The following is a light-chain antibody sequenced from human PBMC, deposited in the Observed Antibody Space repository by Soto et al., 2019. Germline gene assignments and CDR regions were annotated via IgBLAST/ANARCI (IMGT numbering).Light chain of an antibody. CDR1: SSNIGNNY. CDR2: DNN. V-gene: IGLV1-51*01. Sequence: QSVLTQPPSVSAAPGQKVTISCSGSSSNIGNNYVSWYQQLPGTAPKLLIYDNNKRPSGIPDRCSGSKSDTSATLGITGLQTGDEADYYCATWDSSLSAVVFGGGTKVTVL. J-gene: IGLJ2*01. CDR3: ATWDSSLSAVV.